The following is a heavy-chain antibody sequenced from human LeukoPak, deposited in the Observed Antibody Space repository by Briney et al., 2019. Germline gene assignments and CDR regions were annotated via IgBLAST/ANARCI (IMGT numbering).Heavy chain of an antibody. CDR3: ARGDSVVVITTGAFDI. CDR1: GGSISSGSYY. J-gene: IGHJ3*02. Sequence: SQTLSLTCTVSGGSISSGSYYWSWIRQPPGKGLEWIGEINHSGSTNYNPSLKSRVTISVDTSKNQFSLKLSSVTAADTAVYYCARGDSVVVITTGAFDIWGQGTMVTVSS. CDR2: INHSGST. V-gene: IGHV4-39*07. D-gene: IGHD3-22*01.